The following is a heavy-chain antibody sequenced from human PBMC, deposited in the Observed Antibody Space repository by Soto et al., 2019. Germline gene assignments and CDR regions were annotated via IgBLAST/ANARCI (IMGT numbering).Heavy chain of an antibody. V-gene: IGHV3-30-3*01. D-gene: IGHD3-9*01. CDR2: VSYEGSNN. CDR3: ARDPGRYFDWLLESSYYYYGMDV. J-gene: IGHJ6*02. Sequence: GGSLRLSCAASGFTSSSYARHGFRRAQGKGLEGGAVVSYEGSNNYYADSVKGRSTISRDNSKNTLYLQMNSLRAEDTAVYYCARDPGRYFDWLLESSYYYYGMDVWGQGTTVTVSS. CDR1: GFTSSSYA.